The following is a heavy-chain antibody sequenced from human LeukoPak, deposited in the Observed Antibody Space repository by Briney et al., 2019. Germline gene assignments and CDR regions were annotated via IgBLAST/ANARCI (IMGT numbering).Heavy chain of an antibody. CDR1: GYTFTSYY. CDR3: ARERAPYYYYYYMDV. J-gene: IGHJ6*03. V-gene: IGHV1-46*01. Sequence: ASVKVSCKASGYTFTSYYMHWVRQAPGQGLEWMGIINLSGGSTSYAQKFQGRVTMTRDTSISTAYMELSRLRSDDTAVYYCARERAPYYYYYYMDVWGKGTTVTISS. CDR2: INLSGGST.